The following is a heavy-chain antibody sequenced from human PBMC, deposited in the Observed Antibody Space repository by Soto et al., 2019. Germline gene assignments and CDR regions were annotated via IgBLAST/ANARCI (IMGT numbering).Heavy chain of an antibody. D-gene: IGHD3-10*01. CDR2: IYYSGST. Sequence: LSLTCTVSGGSISSYYWSWIRQPPGKGLEWIGYIYYSGSTNYNPSLKSRVTISVDTSKNQFSLKLSSVTAADTAVYYCARERREGSSFDYWGQGTLVTVSS. V-gene: IGHV4-59*01. CDR1: GGSISSYY. CDR3: ARERREGSSFDY. J-gene: IGHJ4*02.